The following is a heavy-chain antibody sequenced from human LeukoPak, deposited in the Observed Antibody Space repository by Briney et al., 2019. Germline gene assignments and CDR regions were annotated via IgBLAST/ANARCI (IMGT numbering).Heavy chain of an antibody. J-gene: IGHJ4*02. D-gene: IGHD3-22*01. V-gene: IGHV3-23*01. Sequence: GGSLRLSCEASGFTFGSHAMYWVRQAPGKGLEWVAGIFGSGGSPHYADPVKGRFTISRDNSRNTVYLQINSLRDEDTALYYCAIMHGYYDGSGYWVQWGQGTLVTVSS. CDR2: IFGSGGSP. CDR1: GFTFGSHA. CDR3: AIMHGYYDGSGYWVQ.